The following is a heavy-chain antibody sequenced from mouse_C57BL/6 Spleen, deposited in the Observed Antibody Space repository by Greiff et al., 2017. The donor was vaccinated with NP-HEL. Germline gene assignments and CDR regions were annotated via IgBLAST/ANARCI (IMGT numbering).Heavy chain of an antibody. J-gene: IGHJ2*01. CDR3: ARGDYYGSPVYFDY. CDR1: GFTFSDYG. D-gene: IGHD1-1*01. V-gene: IGHV5-17*01. CDR2: ISSGSSTI. Sequence: EVKLMESGGGLVKPGGSLKLSCAASGFTFSDYGMHWVRQAPEKGLEWVAYISSGSSTIYYADTVKGRFTISRDNAKNTLFLQMTSLRSEDTAMYYCARGDYYGSPVYFDYWGQGTTLTVSS.